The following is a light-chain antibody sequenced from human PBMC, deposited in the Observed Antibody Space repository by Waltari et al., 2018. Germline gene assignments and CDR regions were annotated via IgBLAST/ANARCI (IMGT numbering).Light chain of an antibody. CDR3: CSYAGSYTLV. J-gene: IGLJ2*01. CDR1: SSDVGGYNY. V-gene: IGLV2-11*01. CDR2: DVS. Sequence: QSALTQPRPVLGSPGQAVTISCTGTSSDVGGYNYVSWYQQHPGKAPKLMIYDVSKRPSGVPGRCSGSKSGNTASLTISGLQAEDEADYYCCSYAGSYTLVFGGGTKLAVL.